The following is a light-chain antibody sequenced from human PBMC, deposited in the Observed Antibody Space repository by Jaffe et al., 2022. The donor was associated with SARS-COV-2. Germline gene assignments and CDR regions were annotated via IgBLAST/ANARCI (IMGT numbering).Light chain of an antibody. J-gene: IGLJ2*01. Sequence: QSVLTQPPSVSGAPGQRITISCTGSSSNFGAGYAVQWYQQLPGTAPKLLIYVNVNRPSGVPDRFSGSKSGTSASLAISGLQAEDEADYYCQSYDISLSGVIFGGGTKLTVL. CDR1: SSNFGAGYA. CDR3: QSYDISLSGVI. CDR2: VNV. V-gene: IGLV1-40*01.